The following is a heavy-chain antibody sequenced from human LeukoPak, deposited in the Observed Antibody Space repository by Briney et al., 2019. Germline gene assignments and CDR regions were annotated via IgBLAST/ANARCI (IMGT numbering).Heavy chain of an antibody. CDR1: GGSISSSSYY. J-gene: IGHJ4*02. CDR3: ERQKPSTFRQYGRGSPLDS. V-gene: IGHV4-39*01. Sequence: SETLSLTCTVSGGSISSSSYYWGWIRQPPGKGLEWIVSIYYSGSTYYNPSLKSRVTISVETSKNRFSVKLSSVTAGDTAVYYCERQKPSTFRQYGRGSPLDSWGQGTLVTVSS. D-gene: IGHD2-15*01. CDR2: IYYSGST.